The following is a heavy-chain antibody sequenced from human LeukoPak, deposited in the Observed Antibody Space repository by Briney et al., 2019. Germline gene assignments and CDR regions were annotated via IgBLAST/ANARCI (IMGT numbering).Heavy chain of an antibody. Sequence: PGGSLRLSCAASGFTFSRFWMTWVRQAPGKGLEWVADIKQDGSVIRFVDSVKGRFTISRDNAKNSLYLQMNSLRAEDTAVYYCARDNWGTPGGIDGFDIWGQGTMVTVS. CDR1: GFTFSRFW. CDR2: IKQDGSVI. V-gene: IGHV3-7*05. J-gene: IGHJ3*02. CDR3: ARDNWGTPGGIDGFDI. D-gene: IGHD7-27*01.